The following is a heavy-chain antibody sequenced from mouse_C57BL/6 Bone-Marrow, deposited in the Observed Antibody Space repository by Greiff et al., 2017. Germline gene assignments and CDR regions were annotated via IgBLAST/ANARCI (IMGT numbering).Heavy chain of an antibody. J-gene: IGHJ2*01. Sequence: QVQLQQSGAELMKPGASVKLSCKATGYTFTGYWIEWVKQRPGHGLEWIGEILPGSGSTNYNEKFKGKATFTADPSSNTAYMQLSSLTTEDSAIYYCARFGILWLRPYSFDYWGQGTTLTVSS. D-gene: IGHD2-2*01. V-gene: IGHV1-9*01. CDR1: GYTFTGYW. CDR2: ILPGSGST. CDR3: ARFGILWLRPYSFDY.